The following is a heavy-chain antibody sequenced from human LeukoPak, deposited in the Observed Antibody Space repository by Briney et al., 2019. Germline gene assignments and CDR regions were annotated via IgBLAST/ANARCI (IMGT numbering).Heavy chain of an antibody. CDR3: AKGSGSSSSPSLNWYFDL. J-gene: IGHJ2*01. D-gene: IGHD3-10*01. CDR2: ISNSGDKA. V-gene: IGHV3-23*01. CDR1: GFTFSNYA. Sequence: GGSLRLSCAASGFTFSNYAMGWVRQAPGRGLEWVSIISNSGDKAYYADSAKGRFTLSRDNSKNTLYLQMNSLRAEDTAVYYCAKGSGSSSSPSLNWYFDLWGRGTLVTVSS.